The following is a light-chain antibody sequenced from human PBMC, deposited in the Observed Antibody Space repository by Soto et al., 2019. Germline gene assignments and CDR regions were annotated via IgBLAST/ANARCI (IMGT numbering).Light chain of an antibody. Sequence: QSVLTQPPSASWTPGQRVTIACSGSRSNIGSNTVNWYRQLPGTAPKLLIYSNNQRPSGVPDRFSGSKSGTSASLAISGLQSEHEADYYCAAWDDSLNGYVFGTGTNVTV. CDR2: SNN. CDR1: RSNIGSNT. V-gene: IGLV1-44*01. CDR3: AAWDDSLNGYV. J-gene: IGLJ1*01.